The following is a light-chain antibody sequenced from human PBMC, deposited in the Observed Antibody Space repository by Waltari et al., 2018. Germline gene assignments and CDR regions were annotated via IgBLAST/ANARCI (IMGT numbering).Light chain of an antibody. CDR1: ESVRTK. Sequence: EIVMTQSPVTLSASRGERATLSCRSSESVRTKLAWYQQRSGQSPRLLIYGASTRASDIPGRFSGSGSGTDFTLTISSLQSEDFAVYYCQQYNDWPRTFGQGTKVEIK. J-gene: IGKJ1*01. CDR2: GAS. V-gene: IGKV3-15*01. CDR3: QQYNDWPRT.